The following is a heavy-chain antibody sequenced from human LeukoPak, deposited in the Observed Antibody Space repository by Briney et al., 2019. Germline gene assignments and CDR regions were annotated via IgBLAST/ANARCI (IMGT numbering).Heavy chain of an antibody. D-gene: IGHD3-10*01. J-gene: IGHJ5*02. CDR2: FDPEDGET. Sequence: ASVKVSCKVSGYTLTELSMHWVRQAPGKGLEWMGGFDPEDGETIYAQKFQGRVTMTEDTSTDTAYMELSSLRSEDTAVYYCATRGITMVRGLIIGWFDPWGQGTLVTVSS. CDR3: ATRGITMVRGLIIGWFDP. V-gene: IGHV1-24*01. CDR1: GYTLTELS.